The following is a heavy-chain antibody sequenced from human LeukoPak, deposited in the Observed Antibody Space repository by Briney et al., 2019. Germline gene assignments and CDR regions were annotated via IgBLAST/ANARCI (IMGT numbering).Heavy chain of an antibody. V-gene: IGHV3-21*06. Sequence: PGGSLRLSCTASGLTFSSYSMNWVRQAPGKGLEWVSCISSSSGYIYYADSVKGRFTISRDNAKNSLYLQMNSLRVEDTAVYYCVRDPAEGHYWGQGTLVTVSS. CDR1: GLTFSSYS. J-gene: IGHJ4*02. CDR2: ISSSSGYI. CDR3: VRDPAEGHY.